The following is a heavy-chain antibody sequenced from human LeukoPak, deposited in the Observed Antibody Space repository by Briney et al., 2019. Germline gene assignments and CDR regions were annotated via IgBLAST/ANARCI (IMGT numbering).Heavy chain of an antibody. Sequence: GGSLRLSCAASGFTFSSYDMHWVRHAPGKGLVWVSRINSDGSSTSYADSVKGRFTISRDNAKNTLYLQMNSLRAEDTAVYYCAREGRRYYGMDVWGQGTTVTVSS. CDR2: INSDGSST. CDR3: AREGRRYYGMDV. V-gene: IGHV3-74*01. CDR1: GFTFSSYD. J-gene: IGHJ6*02.